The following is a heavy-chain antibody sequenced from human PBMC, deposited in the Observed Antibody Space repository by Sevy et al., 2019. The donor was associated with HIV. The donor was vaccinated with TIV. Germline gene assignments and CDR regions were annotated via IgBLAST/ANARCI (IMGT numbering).Heavy chain of an antibody. CDR3: ARGSTYYYDDSGYSTRGEAFDI. Sequence: GGSLRLSCAASGFTVSSNYMTWVRQAPGKGLEWVSVIYTGGSTYYAESVKGRFTISRDNSKNTVYLRMNSLRAEDTAVYYCARGSTYYYDDSGYSTRGEAFDIWGQGTMVTVSS. V-gene: IGHV3-53*01. J-gene: IGHJ3*02. D-gene: IGHD3-22*01. CDR1: GFTVSSNY. CDR2: IYTGGST.